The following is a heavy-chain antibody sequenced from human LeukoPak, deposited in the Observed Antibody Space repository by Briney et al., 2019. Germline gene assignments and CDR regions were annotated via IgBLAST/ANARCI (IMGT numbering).Heavy chain of an antibody. J-gene: IGHJ4*02. CDR3: AKFRPSSTSGWLRDLDY. V-gene: IGHV3-23*01. D-gene: IGHD6-19*01. Sequence: GGSLRLSCAASGFTFSSYAMTWVRQAPGKGLEGVSAISGSGLSTYYADSVRGRFTISRDNSKNTVFLQMNSLTAADTAMYYCAKFRPSSTSGWLRDLDYWGQGTLVTVSS. CDR1: GFTFSSYA. CDR2: ISGSGLST.